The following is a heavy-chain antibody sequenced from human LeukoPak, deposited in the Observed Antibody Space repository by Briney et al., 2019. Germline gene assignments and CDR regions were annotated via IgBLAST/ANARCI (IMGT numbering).Heavy chain of an antibody. J-gene: IGHJ2*01. CDR1: GFTFSLYE. CDR3: AKDYSSTDWYFDL. D-gene: IGHD6-13*01. V-gene: IGHV3-23*01. Sequence: PGGSLRLSCTTSGFTFSLYEMNWVRQAPGKGLEWVSAISGSGGSTYYADSVKGRFTISRDNSKNTLYLQMNSLRAEDTAVYYCAKDYSSTDWYFDLWGRGTLVTVSS. CDR2: ISGSGGST.